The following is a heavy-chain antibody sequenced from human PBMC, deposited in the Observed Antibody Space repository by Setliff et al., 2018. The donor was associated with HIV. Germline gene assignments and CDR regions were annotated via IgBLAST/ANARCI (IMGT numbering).Heavy chain of an antibody. V-gene: IGHV4-39*01. CDR2: IHFSGST. D-gene: IGHD3-3*01. CDR3: VRPSLGIGGGSIFHN. J-gene: IGHJ4*02. Sequence: TLSLTCTVSGDSFSGTSYYWGWIRQPPGKGLEWIGSIHFSGSTWYTQSLKSRVTIWVDTSKNQFPLKVNSVTAADTAVYYCVRPSLGIGGGSIFHNWGQGTLVTVSS. CDR1: GDSFSGTSYY.